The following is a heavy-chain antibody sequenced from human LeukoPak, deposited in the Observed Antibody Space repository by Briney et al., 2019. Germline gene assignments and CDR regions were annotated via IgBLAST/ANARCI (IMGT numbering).Heavy chain of an antibody. CDR1: GFTFSSYE. CDR3: ARGRRITGTPPGY. J-gene: IGHJ4*02. CDR2: ISSSGSTI. V-gene: IGHV3-48*03. D-gene: IGHD1-7*01. Sequence: PGGSLRLSCAASGFTFSSYEMNWVRQAPGKGLEWVSYISSSGSTIYYADSVKGRFTISRDNAKNSLYLQMNSLRAEDTAVYYCARGRRITGTPPGYWGQGTLVTVSS.